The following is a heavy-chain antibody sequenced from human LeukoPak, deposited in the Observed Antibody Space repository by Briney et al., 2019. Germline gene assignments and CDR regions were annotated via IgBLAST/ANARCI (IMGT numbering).Heavy chain of an antibody. Sequence: GSSVKVSCKASGGTFSSYAISWVRQAPGQGLEWMGIINPSGGSTSYAQKFQGRVTMTRDTSTSTVYMELSSLRSEDTAVYYCARGSGSGFLGDPWGQGTLVTVSS. CDR2: INPSGGST. CDR1: GGTFSSYA. J-gene: IGHJ5*02. D-gene: IGHD3-22*01. CDR3: ARGSGSGFLGDP. V-gene: IGHV1-46*01.